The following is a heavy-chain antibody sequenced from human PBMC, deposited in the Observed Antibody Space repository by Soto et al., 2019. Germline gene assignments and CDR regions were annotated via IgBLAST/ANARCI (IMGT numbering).Heavy chain of an antibody. Sequence: QVQLQESGPGLVKPSQTLSLTCTVSGGSINSGGYCWSWIRQHPGKGLDWIGCISYGGSTSYNPSLKGRVTISVDTSKTQFSLKLTSVTAADTAVYYCSRGLLVWGQGALITVSS. CDR2: ISYGGST. CDR1: GGSINSGGYC. J-gene: IGHJ4*02. CDR3: SRGLLV. V-gene: IGHV4-31*03. D-gene: IGHD2-15*01.